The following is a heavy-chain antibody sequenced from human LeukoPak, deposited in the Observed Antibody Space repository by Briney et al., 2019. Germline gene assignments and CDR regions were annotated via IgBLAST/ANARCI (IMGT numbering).Heavy chain of an antibody. CDR2: IYHSGST. Sequence: SETLSLTCTVSGYSISSGYYWGWIRQSPGKGLEGSGSIYHSGSTYYNPSLKSRVTISVDTSKNQFSLKLSSVTAADTAVYYCASFYYDYVWGSYRNFDYWGQGTLVTVSS. CDR3: ASFYYDYVWGSYRNFDY. CDR1: GYSISSGYY. D-gene: IGHD3-16*02. V-gene: IGHV4-38-2*02. J-gene: IGHJ4*02.